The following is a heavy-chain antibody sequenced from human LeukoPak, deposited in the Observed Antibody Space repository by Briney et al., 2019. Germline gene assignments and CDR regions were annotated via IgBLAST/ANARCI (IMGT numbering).Heavy chain of an antibody. CDR2: IFHSGST. Sequence: TSETLSLTCAVSGVSISTSIWWSWVRQPPGKGLDWIGEIFHSGSTNYNPSLKSRLTISVDKSKNQFSLNLNSVIAADTAVYYCASQRLSSGWYPLGYWGQGTLVTVSS. CDR1: GVSISTSIW. J-gene: IGHJ4*02. D-gene: IGHD6-19*01. CDR3: ASQRLSSGWYPLGY. V-gene: IGHV4-4*02.